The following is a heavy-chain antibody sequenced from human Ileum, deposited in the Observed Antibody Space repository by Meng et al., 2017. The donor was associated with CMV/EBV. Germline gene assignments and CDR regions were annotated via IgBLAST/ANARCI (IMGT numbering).Heavy chain of an antibody. V-gene: IGHV4-59*01. CDR3: ATGRILYGSEY. CDR1: GGSISHYY. J-gene: IGHJ1*01. CDR2: IFYIGTT. Sequence: SETLSPTGTVSGGSISHYYWSWIRQLPGKGPEWIGYIFYIGTTNYNPSPRSRVTISLDTSKKQFSLKLNSVTAVDTAVYYCATGRILYGSEYWGQGTLVTVSS. D-gene: IGHD3-10*01.